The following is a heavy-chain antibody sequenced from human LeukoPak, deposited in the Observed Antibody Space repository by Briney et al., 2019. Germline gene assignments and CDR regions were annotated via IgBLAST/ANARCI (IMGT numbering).Heavy chain of an antibody. Sequence: GGPLRLSCAASGLNIYTYWMSWVRQPPGKGPEWVANIKQDGTEKYYVESVRGRFTISRDNAKNSLYLQMDSLRAEDTAVYYCATDAVLFEHLGQGTLVTVSS. J-gene: IGHJ4*02. CDR1: GLNIYTYW. CDR3: ATDAVLFEH. CDR2: IKQDGTEK. V-gene: IGHV3-7*01. D-gene: IGHD6-19*01.